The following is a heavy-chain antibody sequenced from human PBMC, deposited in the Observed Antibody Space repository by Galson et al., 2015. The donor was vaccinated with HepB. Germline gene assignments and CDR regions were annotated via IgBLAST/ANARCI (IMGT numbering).Heavy chain of an antibody. CDR3: ARAGVYCSITSCYADY. D-gene: IGHD2-2*01. V-gene: IGHV1-69*13. CDR2: IIPIFGTT. Sequence: SVKVSCKASGGTFSSYAISWVRQAPGQGLEWMGGIIPIFGTTNYAQKFQGRVTITADESTSTAYMELNSLRSEDTAVYYCARAGVYCSITSCYADYWGQGTLVTVSS. CDR1: GGTFSSYA. J-gene: IGHJ4*02.